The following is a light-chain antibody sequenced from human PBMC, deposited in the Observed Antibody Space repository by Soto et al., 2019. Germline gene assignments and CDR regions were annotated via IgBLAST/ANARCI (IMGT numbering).Light chain of an antibody. CDR3: QQYGSSPT. CDR2: GTT. V-gene: IGKV3-20*01. CDR1: QRVSSSH. J-gene: IGKJ4*01. Sequence: EIVLTQSPGTLSLSPGERAALSCRASQRVSSSHLAWYQQKPGQAPRLLIYGTTSRATGIPDRFSGSGSGTDFTLAISRLEPEDFAVYYCQQYGSSPTFGGGTKVDI.